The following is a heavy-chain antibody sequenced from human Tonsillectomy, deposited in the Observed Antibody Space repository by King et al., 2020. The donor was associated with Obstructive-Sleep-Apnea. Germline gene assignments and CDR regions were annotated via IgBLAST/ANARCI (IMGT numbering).Heavy chain of an antibody. V-gene: IGHV3-30*18. D-gene: IGHD3-9*01. CDR3: AKDRGLRYFDWLLYGGDY. CDR1: GFTFSSYG. J-gene: IGHJ4*02. Sequence: VQLVESGGGVVQPGRSLRLSCAASGFTFSSYGMHWVRQAPGKGLEWVAVISYDGSNKYYADSVKGRLPISRDNSKNTLYLQMNSLRAEDTAVYYCAKDRGLRYFDWLLYGGDYWGQGTLVTVSS. CDR2: ISYDGSNK.